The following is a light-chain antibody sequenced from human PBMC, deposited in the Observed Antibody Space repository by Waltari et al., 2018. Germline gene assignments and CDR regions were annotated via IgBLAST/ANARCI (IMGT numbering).Light chain of an antibody. CDR3: AAWDDSLSVWV. Sequence: QSVLTQPPSASGTPRQRVTTPCYARRPHHGQNSVFCYQQFPETAPKLLIYRIYQRPSGVPDRFSGSKSGTAASRAISGLRSEDEADYYCAAWDDSLSVWVFGGGTKLTGL. CDR1: RPHHGQNS. J-gene: IGLJ3*02. V-gene: IGLV1-47*01. CDR2: RIY.